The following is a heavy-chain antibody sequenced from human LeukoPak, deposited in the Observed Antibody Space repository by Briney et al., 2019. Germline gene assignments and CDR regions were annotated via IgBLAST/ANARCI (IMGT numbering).Heavy chain of an antibody. CDR2: IYYNGGT. J-gene: IGHJ4*02. CDR3: ARGLDSGYYPSLDY. Sequence: SETLSLTCTVSGGSISSYYWSWIRQPPGRGLDWIGYIYYNGGTNYNPSLKSRVTISLDTSKNQFSLRLSSVTAADTAVYYCARGLDSGYYPSLDYWGQGTLVAVSS. V-gene: IGHV4-59*01. CDR1: GGSISSYY. D-gene: IGHD3-22*01.